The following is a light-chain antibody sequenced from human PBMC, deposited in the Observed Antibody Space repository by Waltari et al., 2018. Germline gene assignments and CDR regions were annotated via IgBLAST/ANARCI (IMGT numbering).Light chain of an antibody. CDR3: SSWTTSDTRKVI. V-gene: IGLV2-14*03. Sequence: QSALTQPASVSGSPGQSITISCTGTSGDVGGYDYVSWYQQHPGKAPKLVIYDVTKRPSGISDRFSGSKSGTTASLSISGLQAEDEADYFCSSWTTSDTRKVIFGGGTKLTVL. CDR2: DVT. J-gene: IGLJ2*01. CDR1: SGDVGGYDY.